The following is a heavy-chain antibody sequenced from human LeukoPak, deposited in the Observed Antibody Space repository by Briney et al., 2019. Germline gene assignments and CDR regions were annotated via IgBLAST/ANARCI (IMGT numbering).Heavy chain of an antibody. CDR1: GFPFGSYV. Sequence: PGGSLRLSCEASGFPFGSYVMSWVRQAPGKGLEWIAYINHNAEMIFYPDFVKGRFTISRDNAKNSLYLQMNALRYEDTAIYYCARDHVWAFDLWGQGTLVTVSS. CDR2: INHNAEMI. J-gene: IGHJ5*02. V-gene: IGHV3-48*02. CDR3: ARDHVWAFDL. D-gene: IGHD7-27*01.